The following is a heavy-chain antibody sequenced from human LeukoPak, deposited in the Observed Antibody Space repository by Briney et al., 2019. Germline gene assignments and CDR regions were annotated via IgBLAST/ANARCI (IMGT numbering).Heavy chain of an antibody. V-gene: IGHV7-4-1*02. CDR3: AREPTHYYYMDV. CDR1: GYTFTIFD. Sequence: ASVKVSCKASGYTFTIFDINWVRQATGQGPEWMGWINTNNGNPTYAQGFTGRFVFSLDTSVSTAYLQINSLKAEDTAVYYCAREPTHYYYMDVWGKGTTVTVSS. J-gene: IGHJ6*03. CDR2: INTNNGNP.